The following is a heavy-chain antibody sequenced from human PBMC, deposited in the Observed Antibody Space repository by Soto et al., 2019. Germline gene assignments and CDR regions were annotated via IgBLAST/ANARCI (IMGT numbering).Heavy chain of an antibody. V-gene: IGHV4-30-4*01. J-gene: IGHJ4*02. CDR1: GDSINSGDYY. CDR3: ARLTLTARQFDS. Sequence: QVQLQESGPGLVKPSQTLSLTCTVSGDSINSGDYYWTWIRQSPGKGLEWIGYIYYTGSTYYSPSLESRVTISVDTSKNQFSLKLSSVTAADTAVYYCARLTLTARQFDSWGQGFLVTVSS. CDR2: IYYTGST.